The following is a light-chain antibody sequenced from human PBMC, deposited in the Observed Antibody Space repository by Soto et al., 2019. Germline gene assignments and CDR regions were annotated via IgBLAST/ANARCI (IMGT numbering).Light chain of an antibody. Sequence: EIVLTQSPGTLSLSPGERATLSCRASQSVSSSYLAWYQQKPGQAPRPLIFGASTRATDIPDRFSGSGSGTDFTLTISRLEPEDFAVYYCQQYDSSSYTFGQGTKLQIK. CDR1: QSVSSSY. CDR2: GAS. CDR3: QQYDSSSYT. J-gene: IGKJ2*01. V-gene: IGKV3-20*01.